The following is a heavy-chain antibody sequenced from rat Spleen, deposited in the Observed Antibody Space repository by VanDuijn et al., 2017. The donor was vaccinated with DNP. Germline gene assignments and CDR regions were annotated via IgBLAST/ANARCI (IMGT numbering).Heavy chain of an antibody. D-gene: IGHD1-11*01. V-gene: IGHV5S10*01. Sequence: EVQLVASGGGLVQPGRSLKLSCAASGFTFSDYNMAWVRQAPKKGLEWVATIIYDGSRTYYRDSVKGRFTISRDNAKDTQYLQMDSLRPEDTATYYCTTGVYGGYEDWFANWGQGTLVTVSS. CDR1: GFTFSDYN. CDR3: TTGVYGGYEDWFAN. J-gene: IGHJ3*01. CDR2: IIYDGSRT.